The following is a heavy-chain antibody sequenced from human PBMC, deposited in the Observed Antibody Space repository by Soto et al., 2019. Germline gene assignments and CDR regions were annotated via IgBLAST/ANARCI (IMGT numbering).Heavy chain of an antibody. CDR2: IWYDGSNK. Sequence: GGSLRLSCAASGFTFSSYGMHWVRQAPGKGLEWVAVIWYDGSNKYYADSVKGRFTISRDNSKNTLYLQMNSLRAEDTAVYYCARDGELDGSSDGMDVWGQGTTVTVSS. CDR1: GFTFSSYG. V-gene: IGHV3-33*01. D-gene: IGHD3-10*01. CDR3: ARDGELDGSSDGMDV. J-gene: IGHJ6*02.